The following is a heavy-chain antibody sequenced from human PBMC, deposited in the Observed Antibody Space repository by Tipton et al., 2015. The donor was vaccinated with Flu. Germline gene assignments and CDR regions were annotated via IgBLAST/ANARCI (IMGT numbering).Heavy chain of an antibody. CDR1: GGSISSSTDY. Sequence: TLSLTCTVSGGSISSSTDYWAWIRQFPGKGLEWIGTVSRTGSTIYNPSLKSRVTISIDTSKNQFSLNMRSVTAADMAVYYCARRDYSNYVSEPKNWFDPWGQGALVTVSS. CDR3: ARRDYSNYVSEPKNWFDP. V-gene: IGHV4-39*07. D-gene: IGHD4-11*01. CDR2: VSRTGST. J-gene: IGHJ5*02.